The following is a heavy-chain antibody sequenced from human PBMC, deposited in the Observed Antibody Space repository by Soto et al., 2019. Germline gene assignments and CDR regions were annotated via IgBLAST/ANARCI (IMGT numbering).Heavy chain of an antibody. V-gene: IGHV1-69*12. D-gene: IGHD2-2*01. CDR3: AGDTAGVPAAMRGGYYYGMDV. J-gene: IGHJ6*02. CDR2: IIPFFVTA. CDR1: GGTFSNYA. Sequence: QVQLVQSGAEVKKPGSSVKVSCKASGGTFSNYAITWVRQAPGQGLEWMGGIIPFFVTANYAQKFQGRVTITADDSTSPAYMGLSRLTSEDTAVYFCAGDTAGVPAAMRGGYYYGMDVWGQGTTVTVSS.